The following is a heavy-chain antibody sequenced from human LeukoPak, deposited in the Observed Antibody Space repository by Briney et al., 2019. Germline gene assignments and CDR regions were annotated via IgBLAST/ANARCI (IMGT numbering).Heavy chain of an antibody. CDR3: ARSYYDFWSGYSSRVLDY. CDR1: GYTFTCYY. Sequence: GASVTVSCKASGYTFTCYYMHWVRQAPGQGLEWMGWINPNSGGTNYAQKFQGRVTMTRDTSISTAYMELSRLRSDDTAVYYCARSYYDFWSGYSSRVLDYWGQGTLVTVSS. V-gene: IGHV1-2*02. D-gene: IGHD3-3*01. J-gene: IGHJ4*02. CDR2: INPNSGGT.